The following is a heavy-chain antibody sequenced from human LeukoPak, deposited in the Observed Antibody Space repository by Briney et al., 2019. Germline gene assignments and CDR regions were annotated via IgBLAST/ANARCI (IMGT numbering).Heavy chain of an antibody. CDR3: AGSTMVRGVINWFDP. CDR1: AGSISSGGSS. J-gene: IGHJ5*02. D-gene: IGHD3-10*01. CDR2: IYHSGST. V-gene: IGHV4-30-2*01. Sequence: SSQTLSLTFALAAGSISSGGSSSSWIQQPPGKGLHWIGYIYHSGSTYYKPSLKSRVPISVDRSQEQFSLKLSSVTAAETAVYYWAGSTMVRGVINWFDPWGQGTLVTVSS.